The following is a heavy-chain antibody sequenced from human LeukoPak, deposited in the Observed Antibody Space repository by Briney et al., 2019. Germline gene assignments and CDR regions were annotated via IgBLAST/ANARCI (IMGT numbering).Heavy chain of an antibody. CDR3: ARAPARIAAVGY. V-gene: IGHV4-34*01. CDR1: GGSFSGYY. J-gene: IGHJ4*02. Sequence: PSETLSLTCAVYGGSFSGYYWSWIRQPPGKGLEWIGEINHSGSTNYNPSLKSRVTISVDTSKNQFSLKLSSVTAADTAVYYCARAPARIAAVGYWGQGTLVTVSS. CDR2: INHSGST. D-gene: IGHD6-13*01.